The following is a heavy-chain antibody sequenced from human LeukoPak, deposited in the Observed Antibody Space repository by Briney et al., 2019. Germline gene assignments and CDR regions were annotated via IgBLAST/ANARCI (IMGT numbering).Heavy chain of an antibody. Sequence: PSETLSLTCTVSGDSITSGGYYWSWIRQPPGKGLEWIGYIYHIGSTYYNPSLKSRVTISVDRSKNQFSLKLSSVTAADTAVYYCARDPHYYYYMDVWGKGTTVTVSS. CDR1: GDSITSGGYY. J-gene: IGHJ6*03. CDR3: ARDPHYYYYMDV. CDR2: IYHIGST. V-gene: IGHV4-30-2*01.